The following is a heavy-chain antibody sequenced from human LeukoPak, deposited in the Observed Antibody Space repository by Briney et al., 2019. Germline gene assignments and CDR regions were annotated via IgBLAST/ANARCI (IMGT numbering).Heavy chain of an antibody. CDR1: RFTFSNAW. V-gene: IGHV3-20*04. CDR3: ARVRDIAVAGTDY. D-gene: IGHD6-19*01. Sequence: GGSLRLSCAASRFTFSNAWMSWVRQAPGKGLEWVSGINWNGGSTNYADSVKGRFTISRDNAKNSLYLQMNSLRAEDTALYYCARVRDIAVAGTDYWGQGTLVTVSS. CDR2: INWNGGST. J-gene: IGHJ4*02.